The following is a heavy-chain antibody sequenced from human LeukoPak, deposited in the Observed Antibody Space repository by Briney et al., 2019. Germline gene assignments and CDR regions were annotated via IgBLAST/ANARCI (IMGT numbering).Heavy chain of an antibody. Sequence: GGSLRLSCAASGFNFGAHNMNWVRKAPGKGLEWISSISYNDNFVYYAASVAGRFTVSIDKAKSSLLLQLNSLRADDTAIYYCARGPTTIGGAGKGYFDYWGHEILVLVSS. J-gene: IGHJ4*01. CDR1: GFNFGAHN. V-gene: IGHV3-21*01. D-gene: IGHD6-13*01. CDR2: ISYNDNFV. CDR3: ARGPTTIGGAGKGYFDY.